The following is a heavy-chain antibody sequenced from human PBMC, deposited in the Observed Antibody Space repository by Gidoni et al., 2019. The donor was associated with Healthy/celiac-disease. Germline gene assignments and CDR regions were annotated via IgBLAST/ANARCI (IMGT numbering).Heavy chain of an antibody. CDR2: ISAYNGNT. V-gene: IGHV1-18*01. CDR3: ARDVVLRYFDWLSPHYYGMDV. Sequence: QVQLVQSGAEVKKPGASVKVSCKASGYTFTSYGISWVRQAPGQGLEWMGWISAYNGNTNYAQKLQGRVTMTTDTSTSTAYMELRSLRSDDTAVYYCARDVVLRYFDWLSPHYYGMDVWGQGTTVTVSS. J-gene: IGHJ6*02. CDR1: GYTFTSYG. D-gene: IGHD3-9*01.